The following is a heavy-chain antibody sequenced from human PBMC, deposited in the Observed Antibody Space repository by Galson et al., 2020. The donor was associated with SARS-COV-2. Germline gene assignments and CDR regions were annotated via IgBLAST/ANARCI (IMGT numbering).Heavy chain of an antibody. CDR3: ARRLSLGGSSPQAYVFDI. V-gene: IGHV3-9*01. CDR2: INRNSVTI. J-gene: IGHJ3*02. Sequence: SLKISCAASGFTFDDYAMHWVRQVPGKGLEWVSGINRNSVTILYADSVKGRFTTSRDNAKNSLYLQMNSLGVEDTALYYCARRLSLGGSSPQAYVFDIWGQGTMVTVSS. CDR1: GFTFDDYA. D-gene: IGHD3-16*02.